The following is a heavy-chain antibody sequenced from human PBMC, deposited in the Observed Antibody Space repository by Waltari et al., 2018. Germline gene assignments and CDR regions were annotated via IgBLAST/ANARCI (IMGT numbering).Heavy chain of an antibody. Sequence: HWVRQDPGRGLEWVVVISYDGSNKYYADSVKGRFTISRDNSKKTLYLQMNSLRAEDMAVYYCARGYSSTNCYFSWVWGQGTLVTVSS. CDR2: ISYDGSNK. CDR3: ARGYSSTNCYFSWV. V-gene: IGHV3-30-3*01. J-gene: IGHJ4*02. D-gene: IGHD2-2*01.